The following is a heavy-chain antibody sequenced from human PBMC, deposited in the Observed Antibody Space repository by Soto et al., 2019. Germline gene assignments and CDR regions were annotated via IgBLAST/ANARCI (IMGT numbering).Heavy chain of an antibody. D-gene: IGHD2-15*01. J-gene: IGHJ6*02. V-gene: IGHV4-34*01. CDR3: ARVSCSGISCYLTRRYNYYVMDV. CDR1: NGSFSGYY. CDR2: ITHSGST. Sequence: QVQLQQWGAGLLKPSETLSLTCAVYNGSFSGYYWSWVRQSPGKGLEWIGEITHSGSTNYSPSLRGRATFSVDPSKHHCFLSLNSVPAADTGVYYFARVSCSGISCYLTRRYNYYVMDVWGQGTTVTVSS.